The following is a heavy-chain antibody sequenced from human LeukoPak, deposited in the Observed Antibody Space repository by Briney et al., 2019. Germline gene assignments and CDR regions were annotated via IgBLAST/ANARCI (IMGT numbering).Heavy chain of an antibody. J-gene: IGHJ1*01. V-gene: IGHV3-23*01. CDR3: AKEEGYYYDSGGYYVEYFQH. CDR2: ISGSGGTT. CDR1: GFTFSTYG. D-gene: IGHD3-22*01. Sequence: GGSLRLSCAASGFTFSTYGMSWVRQAPGKGLDWVSAISGSGGTTYYADSVKGRFTFSRDNSKNTLYLQMNSLRAEDTAVYYCAKEEGYYYDSGGYYVEYFQHWGQGTLVTVSS.